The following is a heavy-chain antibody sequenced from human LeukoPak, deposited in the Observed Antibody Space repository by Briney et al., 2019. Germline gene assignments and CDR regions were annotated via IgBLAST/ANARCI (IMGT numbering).Heavy chain of an antibody. CDR2: IKQDGSVK. CDR1: GFTFTSYW. Sequence: PGGSPRLSCAASGFTFTSYWMTWVRQAPGKGLEWVANIKQDGSVKNYVDSLRGRFTISRDNAKDSLYLQMNSLRAEDTAVYFCARNYYYRFDYWGQGTLVAVSS. V-gene: IGHV3-7*01. D-gene: IGHD3-10*01. CDR3: ARNYYYRFDY. J-gene: IGHJ4*02.